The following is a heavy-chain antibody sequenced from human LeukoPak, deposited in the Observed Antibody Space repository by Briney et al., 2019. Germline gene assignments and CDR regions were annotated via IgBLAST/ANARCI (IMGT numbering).Heavy chain of an antibody. CDR1: GGSFSGYY. Sequence: PSETLSLTCAVYGGSFSGYYWSWIRQPPGKGLEWIGEINHSGSTNYTPSLKSRVTISVDTSKNQFSLKLSSVTAADTAVYYCARLAAMAYFDYWGQGTLVTVSS. CDR2: INHSGST. J-gene: IGHJ4*02. V-gene: IGHV4-34*01. D-gene: IGHD5-18*01. CDR3: ARLAAMAYFDY.